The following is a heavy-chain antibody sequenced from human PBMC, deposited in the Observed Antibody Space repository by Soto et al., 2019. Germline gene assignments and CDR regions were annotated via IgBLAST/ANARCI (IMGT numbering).Heavy chain of an antibody. CDR2: INPNSGGT. Sequence: ASVKVSCKASGYTFTGYYMHWVRQAPGQGLEWMGWINPNSGGTNYAQELQGRVTMTRDTSISTAYMELSRLRSDDTAVYYCARVGYDILTGYYTSAFQHWGQGTLVTVSS. CDR3: ARVGYDILTGYYTSAFQH. CDR1: GYTFTGYY. V-gene: IGHV1-2*02. D-gene: IGHD3-9*01. J-gene: IGHJ1*01.